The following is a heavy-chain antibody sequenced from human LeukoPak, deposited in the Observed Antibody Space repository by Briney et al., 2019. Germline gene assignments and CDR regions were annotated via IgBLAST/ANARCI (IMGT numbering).Heavy chain of an antibody. V-gene: IGHV3-23*01. CDR1: GFTFSNYA. J-gene: IGHJ4*02. CDR3: GNLDTPMGY. D-gene: IGHD5-18*01. CDR2: ISGSGGFT. Sequence: GGSLRLSCAASGFTFSNYAMSWVRQAPGKGLEWVSTISGSGGFTYYADSVKGRFTISRDNSKNTLFLQMNSLRAEDTAVYYCGNLDTPMGYWGQGTLVTVSS.